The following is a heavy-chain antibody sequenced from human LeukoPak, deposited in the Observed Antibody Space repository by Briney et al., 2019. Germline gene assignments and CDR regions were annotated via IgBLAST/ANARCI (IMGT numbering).Heavy chain of an antibody. CDR2: IYTSGST. D-gene: IGHD4-11*01. J-gene: IGHJ3*02. CDR1: GGSISSYY. CDR3: ARHDYSNYGAFDI. V-gene: IGHV4-4*09. Sequence: PSETLSLTCTVSGGSISSYYWSWIRQPPGKGLEWIGYIYTSGSTNYNPSLKSRVTISVDTSKNQFSLKLSSVTAADTAVYYCARHDYSNYGAFDIWAKGQWSPSLQ.